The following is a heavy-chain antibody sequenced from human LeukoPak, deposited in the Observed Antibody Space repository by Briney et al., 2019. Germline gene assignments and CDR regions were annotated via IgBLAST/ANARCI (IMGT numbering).Heavy chain of an antibody. J-gene: IGHJ3*02. D-gene: IGHD2-15*01. CDR3: ASELGYCSGGSCYWGPHDAFDI. V-gene: IGHV1-46*01. CDR2: INPRGGST. Sequence: ASVKVSCKASGYTFTSYYMHWVRQAPGQGLEWMGIINPRGGSTSYAQKFQGRVTMTRDTSTSTVYMELSSLRSEDTAVYYCASELGYCSGGSCYWGPHDAFDIWGQGTMVTVSS. CDR1: GYTFTSYY.